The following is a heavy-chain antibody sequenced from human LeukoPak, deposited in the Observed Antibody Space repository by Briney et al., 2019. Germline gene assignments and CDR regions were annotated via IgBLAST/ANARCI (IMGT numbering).Heavy chain of an antibody. Sequence: ASVKVSCKASGGTFSSYAISWVRQAPGQGLEWMGRIIPIFGTANYAQKFQGRVTITADESTSTAYMELSSLRSEDTAVYYCARGEEEAYCSSTSCYTNWFDPWGQGTLVTVSS. CDR1: GGTFSSYA. V-gene: IGHV1-69*15. J-gene: IGHJ5*02. D-gene: IGHD2-2*02. CDR2: IIPIFGTA. CDR3: ARGEEEAYCSSTSCYTNWFDP.